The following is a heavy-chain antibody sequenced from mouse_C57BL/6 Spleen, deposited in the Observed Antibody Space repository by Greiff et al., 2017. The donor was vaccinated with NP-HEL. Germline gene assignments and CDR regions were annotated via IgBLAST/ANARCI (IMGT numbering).Heavy chain of an antibody. V-gene: IGHV1-50*01. J-gene: IGHJ4*01. CDR2: IDPSDSYT. CDR3: ARRYGSSTDY. D-gene: IGHD1-1*01. Sequence: QVQLQQPGAELVKPGASVKLSCKASGYTFTSYWMQWVKQRPGQGLEWIGEIDPSDSYTNYNQKFTGKATLTVDTSSSTAYMQLSSLTSEDSAVYYCARRYGSSTDYWGQGTSVTVSS. CDR1: GYTFTSYW.